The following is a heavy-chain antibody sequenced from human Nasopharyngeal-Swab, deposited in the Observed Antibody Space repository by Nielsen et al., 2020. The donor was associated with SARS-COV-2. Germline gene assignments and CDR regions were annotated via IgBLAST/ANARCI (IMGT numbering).Heavy chain of an antibody. CDR2: ISSSSSYI. V-gene: IGHV3-21*01. Sequence: GEGLEGVSSISSSSSYIYYADSVKGRFTISRDNAKNSLYLQMSSLRAEDRAVYYCARSITFGGVIAERHFDYWGQGTLVTVSS. CDR3: ARSITFGGVIAERHFDY. D-gene: IGHD3-16*02. J-gene: IGHJ4*02.